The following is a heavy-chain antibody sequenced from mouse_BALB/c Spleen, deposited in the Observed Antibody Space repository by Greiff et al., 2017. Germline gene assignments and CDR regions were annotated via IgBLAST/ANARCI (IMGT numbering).Heavy chain of an antibody. CDR1: GYAFTNYL. CDR2: INPGSGGT. CDR3: ARGRGYFDV. Sequence: VQLQQSGAELVRPGTSVKVSCKASGYAFTNYLIEWVKQRPGQGLEWIGVINPGSGGTNYNEKFKGKATLTADKSSSTAYMQLSSLTSDDSAVYFCARGRGYFDVWGAGTTVTVSS. V-gene: IGHV1-54*03. J-gene: IGHJ1*01.